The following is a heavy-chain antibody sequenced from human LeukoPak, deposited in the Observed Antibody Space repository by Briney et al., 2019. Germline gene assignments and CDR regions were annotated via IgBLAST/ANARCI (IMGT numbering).Heavy chain of an antibody. CDR3: ARDLYYYDSSGYHDVFDI. V-gene: IGHV1-18*01. CDR1: GYTFTSYG. CDR2: ISAYHGNT. D-gene: IGHD3-22*01. J-gene: IGHJ3*02. Sequence: GASVKVSCKASGYTFTSYGISWVRQAPGQGLEWMGWISAYHGNTYYAQKLQGGVTLTTDTSTNTAYMELRSLRSDDTAVYYCARDLYYYDSSGYHDVFDIWGQGTMVTVSS.